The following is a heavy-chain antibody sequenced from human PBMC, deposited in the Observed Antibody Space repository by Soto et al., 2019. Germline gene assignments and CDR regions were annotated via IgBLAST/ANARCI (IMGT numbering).Heavy chain of an antibody. V-gene: IGHV1-69*12. CDR1: GGSFRREA. CDR3: ARRHEFGGNSDAFDV. D-gene: IGHD2-15*01. J-gene: IGHJ3*01. CDR2: ILPFFNTA. Sequence: QVQLVQSGAEVKKPGSSVKVSCKASGGSFRREAINWVRQAPGQGPEWMGGILPFFNTADYAQKFQGRVTLTADVSTTTVYMESGSLRFEDTAVYYCARRHEFGGNSDAFDVWGQGKMVIVSS.